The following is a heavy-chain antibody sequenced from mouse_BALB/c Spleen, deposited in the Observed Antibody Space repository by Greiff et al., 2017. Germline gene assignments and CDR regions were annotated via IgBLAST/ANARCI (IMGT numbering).Heavy chain of an antibody. D-gene: IGHD1-2*01. V-gene: IGHV3-2*02. Sequence: EVQLQESGPGLVKPSQSLSLTCTVTGYSITSDYAWNWIRQFPGNKLEWMGYISYSGSTSYNPSLKSRISITRDTSKNQFFLQLNSVTTEDTATYYCARRVGYWFAYWGQGTLVTVSA. J-gene: IGHJ3*01. CDR2: ISYSGST. CDR3: ARRVGYWFAY. CDR1: GYSITSDYA.